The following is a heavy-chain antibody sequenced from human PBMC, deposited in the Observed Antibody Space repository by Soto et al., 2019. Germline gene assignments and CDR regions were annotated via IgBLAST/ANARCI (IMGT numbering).Heavy chain of an antibody. V-gene: IGHV3-49*03. CDR1: GFTFGDYA. J-gene: IGHJ1*01. Sequence: PGGSLRLSCTASGFTFGDYAMSWFRQAPGKGLEWVGFIRSKAYGGTTEYAASVKGRFTISRDDSKSIAYLQMNSLKTEDTAVYYCTRFLLAAAGTAEYFQHWGQGTLVTVSS. D-gene: IGHD6-13*01. CDR2: IRSKAYGGTT. CDR3: TRFLLAAAGTAEYFQH.